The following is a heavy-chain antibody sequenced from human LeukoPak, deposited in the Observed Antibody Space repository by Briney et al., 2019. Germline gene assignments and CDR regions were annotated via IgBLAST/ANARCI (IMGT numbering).Heavy chain of an antibody. J-gene: IGHJ3*02. V-gene: IGHV1-8*01. CDR1: GYTFTSYD. CDR3: ARARLTVSSGWYDAFDI. D-gene: IGHD6-19*01. Sequence: ASVKVSCKASGYTFTSYDINWVRQATGQGLEWMGWMNPNSGNTGYAQKFQGRVTMTRNTSISTAYMELSSLRSEDTAVYYCARARLTVSSGWYDAFDIWGQGTMVTVSS. CDR2: MNPNSGNT.